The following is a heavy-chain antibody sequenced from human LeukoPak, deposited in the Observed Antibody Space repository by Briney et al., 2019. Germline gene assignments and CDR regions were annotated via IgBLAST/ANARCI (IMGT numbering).Heavy chain of an antibody. D-gene: IGHD3-22*01. CDR1: GGSFSGYY. Sequence: PSETLSLTCAVYGGSFSGYYWSWIRQPPGKGLEWIGEINHSGSTNCNPSLKSRVTISVDTSKSQFSLKLSSVTAADTAVYYCRYYYDSSGYNFDYWGQGTLVTVSS. J-gene: IGHJ4*02. CDR3: RYYYDSSGYNFDY. CDR2: INHSGST. V-gene: IGHV4-34*01.